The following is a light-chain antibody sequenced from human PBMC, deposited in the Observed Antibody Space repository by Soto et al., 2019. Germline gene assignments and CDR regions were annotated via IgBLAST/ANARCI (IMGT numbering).Light chain of an antibody. J-gene: IGLJ2*01. CDR2: EVN. CDR1: NSDVGGYDY. Sequence: QSALTQPPSASGSPGQSVTISCTGTNSDVGGYDYVSWYQQHPGKAPKLIIYEVNKRPSGVPDRFSGSKSGNTASLTVSGLQTEDEADYYCSSYGGFNNVLFGGGTKVTVL. V-gene: IGLV2-8*01. CDR3: SSYGGFNNVL.